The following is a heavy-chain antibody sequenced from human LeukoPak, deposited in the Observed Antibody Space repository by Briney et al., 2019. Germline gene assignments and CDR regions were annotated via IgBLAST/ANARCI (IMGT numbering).Heavy chain of an antibody. V-gene: IGHV4-59*08. CDR1: GGSISSYY. J-gene: IGHJ6*02. CDR2: IYYSGST. Sequence: SSETLSLTCTVSGGSISSYYWSWIRQPPGKGLEWIGYIYYSGSTNYNPSLKSRVTISVDTSKNQFSLKLSSVTAADTAVYYCASSDAAANPSYYYYGMDVWGQGTTVTVSS. D-gene: IGHD6-13*01. CDR3: ASSDAAANPSYYYYGMDV.